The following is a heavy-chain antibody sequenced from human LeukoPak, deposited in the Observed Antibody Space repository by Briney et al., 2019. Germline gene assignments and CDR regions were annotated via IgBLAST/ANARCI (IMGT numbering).Heavy chain of an antibody. CDR1: GGTFSSYA. CDR3: ARGPIATRSPFDY. Sequence: SVKVACKASGGTFSSYAISWVRQAPGQGLEWMGGIIPIFGTANYAQKVQGRVTITADESTSTAYMELSSLRSEDTAVYYCARGPIATRSPFDYWGQGTLVTVSS. D-gene: IGHD2-21*01. V-gene: IGHV1-69*13. J-gene: IGHJ4*02. CDR2: IIPIFGTA.